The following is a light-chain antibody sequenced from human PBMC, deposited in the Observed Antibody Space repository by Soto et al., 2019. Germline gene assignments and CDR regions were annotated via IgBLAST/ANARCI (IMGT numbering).Light chain of an antibody. V-gene: IGKV1-5*03. Sequence: DIQMTQSPSTLSGSVGDRVTITCRASQTINSWLAWYQQKPGKAPNLLIYRASSLESGVPSRFSGSGSGTEFTLTITSLQPDDFATYYCQQYHSYPVTFGQGTRLEIK. CDR2: RAS. CDR3: QQYHSYPVT. J-gene: IGKJ5*01. CDR1: QTINSW.